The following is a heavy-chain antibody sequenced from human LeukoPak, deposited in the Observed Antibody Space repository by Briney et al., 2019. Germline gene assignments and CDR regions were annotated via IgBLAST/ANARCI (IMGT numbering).Heavy chain of an antibody. D-gene: IGHD7-27*01. J-gene: IGHJ4*02. CDR3: ATQVNWGSRAVFDF. CDR2: IYYSGST. Sequence: SETLSLTCTVSGGSISSSSYYWGWIRQPPGKGLEWIGSIYYSGSTYYNPSLKGRVTISVDTSKNQFSLKLSSVTAADTAVYYCATQVNWGSRAVFDFWGQGALVTVSS. V-gene: IGHV4-39*07. CDR1: GGSISSSSYY.